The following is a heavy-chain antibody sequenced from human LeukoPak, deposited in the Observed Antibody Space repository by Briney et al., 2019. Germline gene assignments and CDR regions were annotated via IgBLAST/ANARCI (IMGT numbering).Heavy chain of an antibody. J-gene: IGHJ4*02. CDR2: ISSSSSHI. CDR3: SDVSGSY. Sequence: GGSLRLSCAASGFTFSSYNMNWVRQAPGKGLEWVSFISSSSSHIYYADSVKGRFTISRDNAKNSLYLQMNSLRAEDTAVYYCSDVSGSYWGQGTLVTVSS. D-gene: IGHD3-10*01. CDR1: GFTFSSYN. V-gene: IGHV3-21*01.